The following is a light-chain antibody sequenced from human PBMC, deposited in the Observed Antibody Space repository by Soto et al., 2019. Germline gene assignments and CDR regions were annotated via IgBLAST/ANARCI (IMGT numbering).Light chain of an antibody. CDR1: SSNIGAGYG. Sequence: QSVLTQPPWVSGAPGQRVSISCTGSSSNIGAGYGVHWYHQLPGTAPKLLIFGNNNRPSGVPDRFSGSKSGTSASLGITGLQAEDGADYYCQSYDSRLNGYVFGTGTKVTVL. V-gene: IGLV1-40*01. CDR2: GNN. J-gene: IGLJ1*01. CDR3: QSYDSRLNGYV.